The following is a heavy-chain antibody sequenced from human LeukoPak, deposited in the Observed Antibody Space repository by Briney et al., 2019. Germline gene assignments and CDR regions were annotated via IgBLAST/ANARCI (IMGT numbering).Heavy chain of an antibody. CDR2: IYPGGSDS. J-gene: IGHJ4*02. CDR3: ARQVAYTSGRTFDF. Sequence: GESLQISCKGSGXRFTSYWIGWVRQMPGIGLEWMGIIYPGGSDSRYSPSFQGQVTISADKSISTPYLQWSSLKASDTAMYYCARQVAYTSGRTFDFWGQGTLVTVSS. CDR1: GXRFTSYW. V-gene: IGHV5-51*01. D-gene: IGHD6-19*01.